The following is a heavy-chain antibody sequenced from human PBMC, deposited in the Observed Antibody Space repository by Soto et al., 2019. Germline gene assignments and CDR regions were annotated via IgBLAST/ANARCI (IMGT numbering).Heavy chain of an antibody. D-gene: IGHD2-15*01. CDR2: ISSGGST. V-gene: IGHV3-23*01. CDR1: GFTFTSYA. CDR3: AKRRGAGGHFDY. J-gene: IGHJ4*02. Sequence: VKLLESGGGLVQPEGSLRLSCAASGFTFTSYAMGWVRQAPGKGLEWVSVISSGGSTYYADSVRGRFTISRDNSKDTLSLQMNSLRAEDTAVYYCAKRRGAGGHFDYWGQGALVTVSS.